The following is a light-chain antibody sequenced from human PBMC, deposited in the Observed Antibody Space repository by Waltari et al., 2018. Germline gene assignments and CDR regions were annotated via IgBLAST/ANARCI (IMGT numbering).Light chain of an antibody. Sequence: EILLTQSPGTLSLPPGERATLSCRASQSVGRSLTWYQQKPGQAPRLLIYGASSRATGIPDRFSGSGSETDFTLTINRLEPEDFALYYCQHYVRLPVTFGQGTKVDIK. CDR1: QSVGRS. J-gene: IGKJ1*01. V-gene: IGKV3-20*01. CDR3: QHYVRLPVT. CDR2: GAS.